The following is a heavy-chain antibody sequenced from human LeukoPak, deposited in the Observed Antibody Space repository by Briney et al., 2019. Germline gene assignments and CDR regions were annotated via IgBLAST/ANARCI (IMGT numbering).Heavy chain of an antibody. CDR3: ARGGLILWWSGAFDI. V-gene: IGHV1-18*01. J-gene: IGHJ3*02. CDR2: ISAYNGNT. D-gene: IGHD2-21*01. Sequence: GASVKVSCKASGYTFTSYGISWVRQAPGQGLEWMGWISAYNGNTNYAHKLQRRVAMTTDTSTSTAYMELRSLRSDDTAVYYCARGGLILWWSGAFDIWGQGTMVTVSS. CDR1: GYTFTSYG.